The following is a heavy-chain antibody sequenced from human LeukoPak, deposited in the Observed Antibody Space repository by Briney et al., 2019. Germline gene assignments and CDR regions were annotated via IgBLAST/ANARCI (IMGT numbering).Heavy chain of an antibody. CDR3: ALDGKYSHGYRGRSAFDY. D-gene: IGHD5-18*01. CDR1: GYTFTGYY. V-gene: IGHV1-2*02. J-gene: IGHJ4*02. Sequence: GASVKVSCKASGYTFTGYYMHWVRQAPGQGLEWMGWINPNSGGTNYAQKFQGRVTMTRDTSISTAYMELSRLRSDDTAVYYCALDGKYSHGYRGRSAFDYWGQGTLVTVSS. CDR2: INPNSGGT.